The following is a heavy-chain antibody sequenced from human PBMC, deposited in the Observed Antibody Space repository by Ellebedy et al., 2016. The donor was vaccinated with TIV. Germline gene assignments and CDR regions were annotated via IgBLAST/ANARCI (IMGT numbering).Heavy chain of an antibody. CDR1: GFAFSSYP. Sequence: GESLKISCAASGFAFSSYPMSWVRQAPGTGLEWVPGINEHGRDAFHTDSVKGRFTISRDNARNTVHLQLNGLRAEDTAVYHCVSLGFGDDFWSGQGSYSDYGMHVWGKGTTVTVSS. D-gene: IGHD3-3*01. CDR3: VSLGFGDDFWSGQGSYSDYGMHV. J-gene: IGHJ6*04. V-gene: IGHV3-23*01. CDR2: INEHGRDA.